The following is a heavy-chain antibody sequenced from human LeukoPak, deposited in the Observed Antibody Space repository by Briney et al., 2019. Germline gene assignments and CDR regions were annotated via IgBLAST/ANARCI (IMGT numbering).Heavy chain of an antibody. CDR3: ARVLAYCTGGSCYSRWSDP. CDR2: IYYSGST. Sequence: PSETLSLTCTVSGGSVSSGTYYWSWIRQPPGKGLEWIGYIYYSGSTNYNPSLKSRVTISVDTSKNQFSLELSSVTSADTAVYSCARVLAYCTGGSCYSRWSDPWGQGTLVTVSS. CDR1: GGSVSSGTYY. V-gene: IGHV4-61*01. D-gene: IGHD2-15*01. J-gene: IGHJ5*02.